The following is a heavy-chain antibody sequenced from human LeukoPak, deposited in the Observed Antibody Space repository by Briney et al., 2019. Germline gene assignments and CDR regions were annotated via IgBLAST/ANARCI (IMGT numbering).Heavy chain of an antibody. Sequence: ASVKVSCKASGYTFTSYAISWVRQAPGQGLEWMGRIIPIFGTANYAQKFQGRVTITTDESTSTAYMELSSLRSEDTAVYYCATGEAGAFDIWGQGTMVTVSS. D-gene: IGHD2-21*01. CDR3: ATGEAGAFDI. V-gene: IGHV1-69*05. J-gene: IGHJ3*02. CDR2: IIPIFGTA. CDR1: GYTFTSYA.